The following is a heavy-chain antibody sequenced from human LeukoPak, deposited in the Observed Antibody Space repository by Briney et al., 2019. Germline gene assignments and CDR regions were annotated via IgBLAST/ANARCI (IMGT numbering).Heavy chain of an antibody. CDR2: IDYTGNT. Sequence: SETLSLTCSVSGGSISISSYNCCWIRQPPGKGLEWIGNIDYTGNTYYNPSLQSRVTISVDKSKNQFALKRNSVTAADTDMYYCARPPGIAAAWFDPWGQGTLVTVSS. D-gene: IGHD6-13*01. J-gene: IGHJ5*02. CDR1: GGSISISSYN. CDR3: ARPPGIAAAWFDP. V-gene: IGHV4-39*01.